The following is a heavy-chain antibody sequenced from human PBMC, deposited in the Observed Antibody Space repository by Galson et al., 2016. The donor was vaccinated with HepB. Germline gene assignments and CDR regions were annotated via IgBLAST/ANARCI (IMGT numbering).Heavy chain of an antibody. J-gene: IGHJ4*02. CDR2: ITNEGHNT. CDR1: GFAFSKYP. D-gene: IGHD3-16*01. CDR3: ARVYDYVWVGSHFDY. Sequence: SLRLSCAASGFAFSKYPAHWVRQPPGKGLQYVSLITNEGHNTYYADSVKGRFTISRDNAKNTVYLQMDSLRAEDTAVYYCARVYDYVWVGSHFDYWGQGTLVTVSS. V-gene: IGHV3-64*04.